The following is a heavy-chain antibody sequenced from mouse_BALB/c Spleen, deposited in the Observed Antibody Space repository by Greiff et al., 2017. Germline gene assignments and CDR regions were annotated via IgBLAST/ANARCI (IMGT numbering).Heavy chain of an antibody. D-gene: IGHD1-1*02. CDR1: GYTFSSYW. Sequence: QVQLKESGAELMKPGASVKISCKATGYTFSSYWIEWVKQRPGHGLEWIGEILPGSGSTNYNEKFKSKATLTVDNSSSTAYMELRSLTSEDSAVYYCAREGSGGNYAMDYWGQGTSVTVSS. J-gene: IGHJ4*01. CDR3: AREGSGGNYAMDY. V-gene: IGHV1-9*01. CDR2: ILPGSGST.